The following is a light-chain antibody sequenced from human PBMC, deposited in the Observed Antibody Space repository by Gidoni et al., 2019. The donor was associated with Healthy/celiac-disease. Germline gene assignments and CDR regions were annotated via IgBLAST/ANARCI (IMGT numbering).Light chain of an antibody. CDR3: CSYAGSNWV. CDR1: SSDVGSYNL. Sequence: QSALTPPASVSGSPGQSITISCTGTSSDVGSYNLVSWSQQHPGKAPKLMIYEVSKRPSGVSNRFSGSKSGNTASLTISGLQAEDEADYYCCSYAGSNWVFGGGTKLTVL. CDR2: EVS. V-gene: IGLV2-23*02. J-gene: IGLJ3*02.